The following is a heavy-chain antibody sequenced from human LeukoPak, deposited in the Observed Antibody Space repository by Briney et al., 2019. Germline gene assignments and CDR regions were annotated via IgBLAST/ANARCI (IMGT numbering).Heavy chain of an antibody. J-gene: IGHJ5*02. CDR1: GVSISSGGYS. Sequence: PSETLSLTCAVSGVSISSGGYSWSWIRQPPGKGLEWIGYIYHSGSTYYNPSLKSRVTISVDRSKNQFSLKLSSVTAADTAVYYCARDVPSYCSSTSCFENWFDPWGQGTLVTVSS. D-gene: IGHD2-2*01. CDR2: IYHSGST. V-gene: IGHV4-30-2*01. CDR3: ARDVPSYCSSTSCFENWFDP.